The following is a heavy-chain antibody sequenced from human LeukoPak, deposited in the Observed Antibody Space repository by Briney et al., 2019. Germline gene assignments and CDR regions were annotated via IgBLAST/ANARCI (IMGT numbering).Heavy chain of an antibody. J-gene: IGHJ3*02. CDR1: GGSFSGYY. CDR3: ARGPYYDSSGYHAFDI. V-gene: IGHV4-34*01. D-gene: IGHD3-22*01. Sequence: PSETLSLTCAVYGGSFSGYYWSWIRQPPGKGLEWIGEINHSGSTNYNPSLKSRVTISVDTSKNQFSLKLSSVTAADTAVYYCARGPYYDSSGYHAFDIWGQGTMVTVSS. CDR2: INHSGST.